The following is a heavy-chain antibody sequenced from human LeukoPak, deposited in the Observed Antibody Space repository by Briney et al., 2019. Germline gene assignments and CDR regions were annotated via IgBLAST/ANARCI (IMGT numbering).Heavy chain of an antibody. D-gene: IGHD3-10*01. CDR3: ARRTVRGVIKSPFDY. Sequence: GESLKISCKGSGDSFTSYWIDWVRQMPGKSLEWMGVIYPGDSDTRYSPSFQGQVTISADKSISTAYLQWSSLKASDTAMYYCARRTVRGVIKSPFDYWAREPWSPSRQ. CDR1: GDSFTSYW. J-gene: IGHJ4*02. CDR2: IYPGDSDT. V-gene: IGHV5-51*01.